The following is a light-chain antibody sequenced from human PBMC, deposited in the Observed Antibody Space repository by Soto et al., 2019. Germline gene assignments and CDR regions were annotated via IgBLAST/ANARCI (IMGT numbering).Light chain of an antibody. V-gene: IGLV1-51*01. Sequence: QSVLTQPPSVSAAPGQKVTISCSGSSSNIGINFVSWYQHLPGTAPKLLIYDNNKRPSGIPDRFSGTKSGTSATLGITGLQTGDEAHYYCATWDSSLIAGVFGGGTKLTVL. J-gene: IGLJ2*01. CDR2: DNN. CDR3: ATWDSSLIAGV. CDR1: SSNIGINF.